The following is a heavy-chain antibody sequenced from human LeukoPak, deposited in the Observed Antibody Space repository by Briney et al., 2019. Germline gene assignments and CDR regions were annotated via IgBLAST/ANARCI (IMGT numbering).Heavy chain of an antibody. CDR1: GYTYTGYY. CDR3: AGALNFDWLLGHYYYYGMDV. D-gene: IGHD3-9*01. J-gene: IGHJ6*02. V-gene: IGHV1-2*02. CDR2: INPNSGGT. Sequence: GASVRVSCKASGYTYTGYYMHWVRQAPGQGLEWMGWINPNSGGTNYAQKFQGRVTMTRDTSISTAYMELSRLRSDDTAVYYCAGALNFDWLLGHYYYYGMDVWGQGTTVTVSS.